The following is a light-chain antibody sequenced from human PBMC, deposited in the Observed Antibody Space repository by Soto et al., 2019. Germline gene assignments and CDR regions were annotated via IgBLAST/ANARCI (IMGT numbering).Light chain of an antibody. J-gene: IGKJ3*01. CDR2: EAT. CDR3: QQYSTYSQFT. CDR1: QNINKW. V-gene: IGKV1-5*03. Sequence: DIQMTQSPSTLSASVGDRVIITCRASQNINKWLAWYQQKPGKAPNLLISEATSLESGVPSRFSGSYSGTEFTLTISSLQPDDFATYYCQQYSTYSQFTFGHGTTVDIK.